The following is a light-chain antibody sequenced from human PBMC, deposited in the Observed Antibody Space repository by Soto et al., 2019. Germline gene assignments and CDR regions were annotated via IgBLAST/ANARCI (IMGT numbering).Light chain of an antibody. CDR2: GNS. Sequence: HSVLTQPPSVSGAPGQRVTISCTGSSSNIGAGYDVHWYQQLPGTAPKLLIYGNSNRPSGVPDRFSGSKSGTSASLAITGLQAEDEADYYCQSYDSSLSGFHVVFGGGTKLTVL. CDR3: QSYDSSLSGFHVV. CDR1: SSNIGAGYD. V-gene: IGLV1-40*01. J-gene: IGLJ2*01.